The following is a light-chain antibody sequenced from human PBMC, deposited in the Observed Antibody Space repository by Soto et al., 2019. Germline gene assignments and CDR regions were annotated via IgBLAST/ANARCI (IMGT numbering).Light chain of an antibody. Sequence: QSALTQPASVSGSPGQSITISCTGTSSDVGNYKYVSWYQEHPGKAPRLIIYQVTNRLSGVSNRFSGSKSGNTASLTISGLQAEDEADYYCTSFSTGSSYVIFG. CDR1: SSDVGNYKY. J-gene: IGLJ2*01. CDR2: QVT. V-gene: IGLV2-14*01. CDR3: TSFSTGSSYVI.